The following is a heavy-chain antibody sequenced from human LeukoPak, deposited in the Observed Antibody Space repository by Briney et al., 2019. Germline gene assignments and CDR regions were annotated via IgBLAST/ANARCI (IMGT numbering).Heavy chain of an antibody. CDR3: VRRPASSGAFSYFDY. J-gene: IGHJ4*02. Sequence: TLSLTCTVSGGSISSYYWSWIRQPPGKALEWLGFIYWDDDERYSPSLESRLTITKDSSKNQVVLTMTNMDPVDTATYYCVRRPASSGAFSYFDYWGQGTLVTVSS. CDR2: IYWDDDE. V-gene: IGHV2-5*08. D-gene: IGHD6-19*01. CDR1: GGSISSYYW.